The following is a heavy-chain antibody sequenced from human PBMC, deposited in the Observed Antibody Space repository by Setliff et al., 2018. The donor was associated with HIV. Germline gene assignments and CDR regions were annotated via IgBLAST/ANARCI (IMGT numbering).Heavy chain of an antibody. CDR2: ISDSDTDI. J-gene: IGHJ5*02. Sequence: PGGSLRLSCAASGFSFSDYYMSWIRQAPGKGLECISYISDSDTDIYYADFVRGRFTISRDNAKNSLYLQMNSLRAEDTAVYYCARFANYYHTSGYGWFDPWGQGTLVTVSS. CDR1: GFSFSDYY. D-gene: IGHD3-22*01. V-gene: IGHV3-11*01. CDR3: ARFANYYHTSGYGWFDP.